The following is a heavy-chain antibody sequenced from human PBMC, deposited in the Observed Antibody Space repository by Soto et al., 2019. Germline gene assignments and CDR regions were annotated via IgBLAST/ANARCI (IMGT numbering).Heavy chain of an antibody. CDR3: ARVGWESSGWSPSGLDV. V-gene: IGHV1-69*01. CDR2: IIPIFGTL. CDR1: GGTFSSYA. D-gene: IGHD6-19*01. Sequence: QVQVVQSGAEVKRPGSSVKVSCKASGGTFSSYAINWVRQAPGQGPEWMGGIIPIFGTLNYAQKFQGRVTITADESTSTAYMELSSLRSDDTAVYYCARVGWESSGWSPSGLDVWGLGTTVTVSS. J-gene: IGHJ6*02.